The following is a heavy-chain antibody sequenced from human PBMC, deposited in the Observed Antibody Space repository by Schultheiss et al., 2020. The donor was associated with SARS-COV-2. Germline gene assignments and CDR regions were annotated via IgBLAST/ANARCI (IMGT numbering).Heavy chain of an antibody. CDR3: ARAFFDYVWGRYRYTVGLDY. D-gene: IGHD3-16*02. CDR2: INPNGGNT. J-gene: IGHJ4*02. Sequence: ASVKVSCKASGYIFTNYYIHWVRQAPGQGLEWMGIINPNGGNTSYAQKFQGRVTMTRDTSTTTVYMELSSLRSEDTAVFYCARAFFDYVWGRYRYTVGLDYWGQGTLVTVSS. CDR1: GYIFTNYY. V-gene: IGHV1-46*01.